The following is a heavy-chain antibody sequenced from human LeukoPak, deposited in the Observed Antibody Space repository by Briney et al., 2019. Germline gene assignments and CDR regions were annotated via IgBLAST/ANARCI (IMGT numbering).Heavy chain of an antibody. CDR1: GFAFSVYA. V-gene: IGHV3-23*01. J-gene: IGHJ4*02. CDR2: ISGSGGST. D-gene: IGHD2-21*01. Sequence: PGGSLRLSCAASGFAFSVYAMSWVRQAPGKGLEWVSVISGSGGSTYYADSVKGRFTISRDNSKNTLSLRMNSLRAEDTAVYYCAKNADIVATYNYFDYWGQRTLVTVSS. CDR3: AKNADIVATYNYFDY.